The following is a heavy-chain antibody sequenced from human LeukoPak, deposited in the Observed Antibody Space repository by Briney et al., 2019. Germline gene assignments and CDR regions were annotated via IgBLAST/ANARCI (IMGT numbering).Heavy chain of an antibody. CDR3: ARVLNYYDSSGYLGY. Sequence: PGGSLRLSCAASGFTFSSYSMNWVRQAPGKGLEWVSSISSSSSYIYYADSVKGRFTISRDNAKNSLYLQMNSLRAEDTAVYYCARVLNYYDSSGYLGYWGQGTLVTVSS. CDR1: GFTFSSYS. CDR2: ISSSSSYI. J-gene: IGHJ4*02. V-gene: IGHV3-21*01. D-gene: IGHD3-22*01.